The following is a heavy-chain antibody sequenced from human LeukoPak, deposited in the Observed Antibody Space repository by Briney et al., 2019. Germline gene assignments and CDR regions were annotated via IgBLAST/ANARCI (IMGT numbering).Heavy chain of an antibody. D-gene: IGHD2-2*01. CDR3: ARGMANIVVVPAVKNWFDP. CDR2: INHSGST. CDR1: GGSFSGYY. J-gene: IGHJ5*02. V-gene: IGHV4-34*01. Sequence: SETLSLTCAVYGGSFSGYYWSWIRQPPGKGLEWIGEINHSGSTNYNPSLKSRVTISVDTSKNQFSLKLSSVTAADTAEYYCARGMANIVVVPAVKNWFDPWGQGTLVTVSS.